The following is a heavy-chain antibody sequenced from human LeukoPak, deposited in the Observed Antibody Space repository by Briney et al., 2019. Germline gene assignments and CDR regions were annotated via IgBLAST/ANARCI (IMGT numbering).Heavy chain of an antibody. Sequence: GGSLRLSCAASGFTFSSYGMHWVRQAPGKGLEWVAVIWYDGSNKYYADSVKGRFTISRDNSKNTLYLQMNSLRAEDTAVYYCARDRLGYCSGGSCFSLRYWGQGTLVTVSS. CDR1: GFTFSSYG. V-gene: IGHV3-33*01. CDR3: ARDRLGYCSGGSCFSLRY. CDR2: IWYDGSNK. D-gene: IGHD2-15*01. J-gene: IGHJ4*02.